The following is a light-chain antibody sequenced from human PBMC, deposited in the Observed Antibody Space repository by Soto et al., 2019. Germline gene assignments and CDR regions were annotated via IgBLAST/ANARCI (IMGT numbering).Light chain of an antibody. V-gene: IGLV2-14*01. CDR2: EVS. J-gene: IGLJ3*02. CDR1: SSDVGGYNY. Sequence: QSALTQPASVSGSPGQSINISCTGTSSDVGGYNYVSWYQQHPGKAPKFMIYEVSNRPSGVSNRFSGSKSGNTASLTISGLQAEVEADYYCSSYTSSSTPWVFGGGTKLTVL. CDR3: SSYTSSSTPWV.